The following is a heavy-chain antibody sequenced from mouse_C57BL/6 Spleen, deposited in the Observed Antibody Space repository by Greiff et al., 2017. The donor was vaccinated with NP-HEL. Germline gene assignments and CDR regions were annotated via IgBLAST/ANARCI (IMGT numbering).Heavy chain of an antibody. CDR3: ARGELLDY. Sequence: QVQLQQPGAELVKPGASVKLSCKASGYTFTSYWMQWVKQRPGQGLEWIGEIDPSDSYTNYNQKFKGKATLTVDTSSSTAYMQLSSLTSKDSAVYYCARGELLDYWGQGTTLTVSS. CDR1: GYTFTSYW. V-gene: IGHV1-50*01. CDR2: IDPSDSYT. J-gene: IGHJ2*01.